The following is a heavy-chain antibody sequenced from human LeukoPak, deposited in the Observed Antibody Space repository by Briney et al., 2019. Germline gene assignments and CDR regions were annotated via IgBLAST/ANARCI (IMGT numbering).Heavy chain of an antibody. CDR3: ASRETYDSSGYYWLA. CDR2: IYHSGST. CDR1: GGSISSGSYY. D-gene: IGHD3-22*01. V-gene: IGHV4-39*07. Sequence: SETLSLTCTVSGGSISSGSYYWSWIRQPPGKGLEWIGSIYHSGSTYYNPSLKSRVTISVDTSKNQFSLKLSSVTAADTAVYYCASRETYDSSGYYWLAWGQGPWSPSPQ. J-gene: IGHJ5*02.